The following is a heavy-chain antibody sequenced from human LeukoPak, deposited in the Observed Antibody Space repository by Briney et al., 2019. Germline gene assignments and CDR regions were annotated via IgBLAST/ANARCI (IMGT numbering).Heavy chain of an antibody. CDR2: IYTSGST. D-gene: IGHD3-3*01. CDR3: ARVSAAALMYGVADYFDY. Sequence: SETLSLTCTVSSVSLNGYYWSWIRQPAGKGLEWIGRIYTSGSTKYNPSLKSRVTMSVDTSKNQFSLNLTSVTAADTAAYYCARVSAAALMYGVADYFDYWGQGTLVTLSS. V-gene: IGHV4-4*07. CDR1: SVSLNGYY. J-gene: IGHJ4*02.